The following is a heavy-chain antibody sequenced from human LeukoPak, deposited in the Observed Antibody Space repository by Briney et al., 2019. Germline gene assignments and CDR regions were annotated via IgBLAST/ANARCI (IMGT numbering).Heavy chain of an antibody. Sequence: SETLSLTCTVSGDSISSDSYYWGWIRQPPGKGLEWIGSIYYSGSTYYNPSLKSRVTISVDTSKNQFSLKLSSVTAADTAVYYCARRGNYDTLDYWGQGTLVTVSS. D-gene: IGHD3-22*01. V-gene: IGHV4-39*01. J-gene: IGHJ4*02. CDR1: GDSISSDSYY. CDR2: IYYSGST. CDR3: ARRGNYDTLDY.